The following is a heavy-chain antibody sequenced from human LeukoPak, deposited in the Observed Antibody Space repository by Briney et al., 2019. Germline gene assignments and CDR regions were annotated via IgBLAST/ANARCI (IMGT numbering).Heavy chain of an antibody. J-gene: IGHJ5*02. CDR1: GGTFSSYA. D-gene: IGHD3-16*02. CDR2: IIPILGIA. Sequence: SVKVSCKASGGTFSSYAISWVRQAPGQGLEWMGRIIPILGIANYAQKFQGRVTITADKSTSTAYMELSRLRSEDTAVYYCARGEDYDYVWGSYRHTPFDPWGQGNLVTVSS. CDR3: ARGEDYDYVWGSYRHTPFDP. V-gene: IGHV1-69*04.